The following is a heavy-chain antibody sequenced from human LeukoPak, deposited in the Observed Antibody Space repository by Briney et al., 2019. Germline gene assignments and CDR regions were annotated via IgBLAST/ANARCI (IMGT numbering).Heavy chain of an antibody. D-gene: IGHD2-15*01. CDR2: ISLAGRT. V-gene: IGHV4-4*02. Sequence: PSETLSLTCGVSGGSITTTNFWSWVRQPPGGGLEWIGEISLAGRTRYNPSLESRVTISIDESKNHLYLNLASETAANTAVYYCSRESGPFCPFGHWGQGTLVDVTS. CDR3: SRESGPFCPFGH. J-gene: IGHJ4*02. CDR1: GGSITTTNF.